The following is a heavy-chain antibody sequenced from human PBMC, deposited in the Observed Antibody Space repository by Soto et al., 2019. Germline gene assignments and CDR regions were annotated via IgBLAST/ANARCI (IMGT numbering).Heavy chain of an antibody. CDR2: LYPGDSDT. CDR3: ARHVSDIVVVPAAIDFDY. Sequence: PGESLKISCKASGYTYTNYWLGWVRQMPGKGLEWMGILYPGDSDTNYSPSFQGHVTISADKSISTAYLQWSSLKASDTAMYYCARHVSDIVVVPAAIDFDYWGQGTLVTVSS. D-gene: IGHD2-2*01. J-gene: IGHJ4*02. CDR1: GYTYTNYW. V-gene: IGHV5-51*01.